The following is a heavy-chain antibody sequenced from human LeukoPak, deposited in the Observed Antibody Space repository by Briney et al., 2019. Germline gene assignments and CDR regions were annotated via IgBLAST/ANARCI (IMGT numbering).Heavy chain of an antibody. CDR3: AKGGYCSSTSCDGVYYYYYGMDV. Sequence: GGSLRLSCAASGFTFSSYAMSWVRQAPGKGLEWVSAISGSGGSTYYADSVKGQFTISRDNSKNTLYLQMNSLRAEDTAVYYCAKGGYCSSTSCDGVYYYYYGMDVWGKGTTVTVSS. V-gene: IGHV3-23*01. D-gene: IGHD2-2*01. CDR2: ISGSGGST. CDR1: GFTFSSYA. J-gene: IGHJ6*04.